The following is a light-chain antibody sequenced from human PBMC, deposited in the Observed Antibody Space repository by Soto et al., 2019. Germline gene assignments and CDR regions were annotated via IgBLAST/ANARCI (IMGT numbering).Light chain of an antibody. Sequence: EIVLTQSPGTLSLSPGERATLSCRASQSVTTAYLAWYQQKPGQAPRLLIYAASSRATGIPDRFSGSGSGTDFTLTINRLEPEDFAVYYCQQYGSSLYTFGQGT. V-gene: IGKV3-20*01. CDR2: AAS. CDR3: QQYGSSLYT. CDR1: QSVTTAY. J-gene: IGKJ2*01.